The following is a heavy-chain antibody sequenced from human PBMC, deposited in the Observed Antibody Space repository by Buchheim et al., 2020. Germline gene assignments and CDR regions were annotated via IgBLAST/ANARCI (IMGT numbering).Heavy chain of an antibody. CDR2: IYYSGST. CDR3: ARDEAPTYYYYGMDV. CDR1: GGSISSYY. V-gene: IGHV4-59*01. Sequence: QVQLQESGPGLVKPSETLSLTCTVSGGSISSYYWSWIRQPPGKGLEWIGYIYYSGSTNYNPSLKSRVTISVDTSKNQFSLKLSSVTAADTAVYYCARDEAPTYYYYGMDVWGQGTT. J-gene: IGHJ6*02.